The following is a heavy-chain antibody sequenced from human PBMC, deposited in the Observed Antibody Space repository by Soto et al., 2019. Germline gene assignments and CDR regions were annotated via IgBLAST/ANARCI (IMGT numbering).Heavy chain of an antibody. D-gene: IGHD3-22*01. Sequence: SRNLSCTPWVFPLGNSSVSWLLTATGKGLEWEGIIRSKTYGGTTENAAAVKGRFTISRDESKSIANLQMNSLKAEDTAVYYCTITTNYDDSSVYYYDAFDMWRQGIMDIV. V-gene: IGHV3-49*03. J-gene: IGHJ3*02. CDR2: IRSKTYGGTT. CDR1: VFPLGNSS. CDR3: TITTNYDDSSVYYYDAFDM.